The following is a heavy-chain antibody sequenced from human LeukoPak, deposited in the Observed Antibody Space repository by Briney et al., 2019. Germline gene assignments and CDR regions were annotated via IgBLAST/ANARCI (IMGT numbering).Heavy chain of an antibody. CDR2: ISAYNGNT. V-gene: IGHV1-18*01. D-gene: IGHD2-15*01. J-gene: IGHJ4*02. CDR3: ARDLVVVAATPSLFDD. CDR1: GYTFTSYG. Sequence: PKASAKVSCKASGYTFTSYGISWVRQAPGQGLEWMGWISAYNGNTNYAQKLQGRVTMTTDTSTSTAYMELRSLRSDDTAVYYCARDLVVVAATPSLFDDWGQGRLVTVSA.